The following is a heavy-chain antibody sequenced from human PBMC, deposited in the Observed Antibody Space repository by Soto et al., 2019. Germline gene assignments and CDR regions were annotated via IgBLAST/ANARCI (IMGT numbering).Heavy chain of an antibody. CDR3: ARAGDSSGYYLFDY. D-gene: IGHD3-22*01. J-gene: IGHJ4*02. Sequence: ASVKVSCKASGYTFTSYDINWVRQATGQGLEWMGWMNPNSGNTGYAQKFQGRVTMTRNTSISTAYMELSSLRSEDTAVYYCARAGDSSGYYLFDYWGQGTLVTVSS. CDR2: MNPNSGNT. CDR1: GYTFTSYD. V-gene: IGHV1-8*01.